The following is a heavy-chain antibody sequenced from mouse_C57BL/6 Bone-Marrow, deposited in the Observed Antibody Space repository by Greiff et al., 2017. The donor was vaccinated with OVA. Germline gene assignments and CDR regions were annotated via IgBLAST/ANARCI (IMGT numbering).Heavy chain of an antibody. CDR1: GYTFTSYW. D-gene: IGHD4-1*02. J-gene: IGHJ2*01. Sequence: QVQLQQPGAELVRPGTSVKLSCKASGYTFTSYWMHWVKQRPGQGLEWIGVIDPSDSYTNYNQKFKGKATLTVDTSSSTAYMQLSSLTSEDSAVYYCARHDNCDWGQGTTLTVSS. CDR3: ARHDNCD. V-gene: IGHV1-59*01. CDR2: IDPSDSYT.